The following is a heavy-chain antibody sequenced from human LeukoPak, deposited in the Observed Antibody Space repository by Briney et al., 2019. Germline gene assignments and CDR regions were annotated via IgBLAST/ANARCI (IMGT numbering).Heavy chain of an antibody. Sequence: GGSLRLSCAASGFTFSNYGMTWVRQAPGKGLEWVSAISGSGDSTHYADSVKGRFTISRDNSKNTLYLQMNSLRVEDTAVYYCAKVEKYCTSTSCYLGGFDYWGQGTLVTVSS. V-gene: IGHV3-23*01. CDR3: AKVEKYCTSTSCYLGGFDY. D-gene: IGHD2-2*01. J-gene: IGHJ4*02. CDR1: GFTFSNYG. CDR2: ISGSGDST.